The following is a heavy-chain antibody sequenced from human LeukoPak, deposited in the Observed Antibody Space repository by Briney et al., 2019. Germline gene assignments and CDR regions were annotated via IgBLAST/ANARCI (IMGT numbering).Heavy chain of an antibody. J-gene: IGHJ3*02. Sequence: GASVKVSCKASGYTFTSYYMHWVRQAPGQGLEWMGIINPSGGSASYAQKFQGRVTMTRDTSTSTVYMELSSLRSEDTAVYYCARDRVAGTRAFDIWGQGTMVTVSS. D-gene: IGHD6-19*01. CDR1: GYTFTSYY. CDR3: ARDRVAGTRAFDI. CDR2: INPSGGSA. V-gene: IGHV1-46*01.